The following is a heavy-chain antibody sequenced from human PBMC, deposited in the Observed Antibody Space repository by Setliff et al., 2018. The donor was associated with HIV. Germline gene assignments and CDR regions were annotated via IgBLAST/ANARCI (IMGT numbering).Heavy chain of an antibody. D-gene: IGHD2-15*01. CDR3: AREGLWNCRGGTCNDGLDI. J-gene: IGHJ3*02. CDR1: GGSISTYY. CDR2: IYASGT. Sequence: SETLSLTCTVSGGSISTYYWNWIRLPAGKGLEWIGRIYASGTNYNPSLKSRVTMSLDASKRQFSLKLTSVTAADTAVYYCAREGLWNCRGGTCNDGLDIWGQGTKVTVSS. V-gene: IGHV4-4*07.